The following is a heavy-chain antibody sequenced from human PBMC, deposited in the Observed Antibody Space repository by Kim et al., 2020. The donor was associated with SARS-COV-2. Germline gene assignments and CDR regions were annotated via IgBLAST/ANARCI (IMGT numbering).Heavy chain of an antibody. D-gene: IGHD3-22*01. CDR2: IYYSGST. J-gene: IGHJ4*02. V-gene: IGHV4-59*08. Sequence: SETLSLTCTVSGGSISSYYWSWIRQPPGKGLEWIGYIYYSGSTNYNPSLKSRVTISVDTSKNQFSLKRSSVTAADTAVYYCGRVDSSGYYYTIDYWGQGTLVTVSS. CDR1: GGSISSYY. CDR3: GRVDSSGYYYTIDY.